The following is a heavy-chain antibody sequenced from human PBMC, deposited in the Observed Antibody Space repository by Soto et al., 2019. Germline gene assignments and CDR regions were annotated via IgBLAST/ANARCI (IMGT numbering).Heavy chain of an antibody. CDR2: INHSGST. V-gene: IGHV4-34*01. CDR3: ARKYSSSWHPRDGMDV. CDR1: GGSFSGYY. Sequence: QVQLQQWGAGLLKPSETLSLTCAVYGGSFSGYYWSWIRQPQGKGLEWIGEINHSGSTNYNPSLKGRVTISVDTSKNQFSLKLSSVTAADTSVYYCARKYSSSWHPRDGMDVWGQGTTVTVSS. J-gene: IGHJ6*02. D-gene: IGHD6-13*01.